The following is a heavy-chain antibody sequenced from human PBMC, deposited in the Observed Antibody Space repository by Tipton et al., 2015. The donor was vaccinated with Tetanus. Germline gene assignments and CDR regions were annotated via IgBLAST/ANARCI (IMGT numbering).Heavy chain of an antibody. V-gene: IGHV3-30*04. CDR2: ISYDGINK. Sequence: SLRLSCAASGFTFNNYAMHWVRQAPGKGLEWVALISYDGINKYYADSVKGRITVSRDNSKNTLYPQMTSLRAEDTAVYYCARLYGDYFHAMGYWGQGTLVTVSS. J-gene: IGHJ4*02. D-gene: IGHD4-17*01. CDR3: ARLYGDYFHAMGY. CDR1: GFTFNNYA.